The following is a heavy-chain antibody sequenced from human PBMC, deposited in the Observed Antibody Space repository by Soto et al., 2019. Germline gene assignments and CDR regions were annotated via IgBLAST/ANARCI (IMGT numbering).Heavy chain of an antibody. Sequence: VQLVESGGGVVQPGRSLRLSCEASGFTFSSYAMHWVRQAPGKGLEWVAVISHDGNVNYYSESVKGRFTMSRDNSKDTLYLQMDSLRTEDTAVYFCAKDAYWESHFYYFMDLWGKGTPVTVSS. D-gene: IGHD2-8*02. V-gene: IGHV3-30*18. CDR1: GFTFSSYA. CDR2: ISHDGNVN. J-gene: IGHJ6*03. CDR3: AKDAYWESHFYYFMDL.